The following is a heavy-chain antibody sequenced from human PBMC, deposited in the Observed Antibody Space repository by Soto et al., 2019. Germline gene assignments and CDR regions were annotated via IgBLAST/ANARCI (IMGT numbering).Heavy chain of an antibody. V-gene: IGHV3-21*01. Sequence: GGSLRLSCAASGFTFSSYSMNWVRQAPGKGLEWVSSISSSSSYIYYADSVKGRFTISRDNAKNSLYLQMNSLRAEDTAVYYCARDPSDYSSSCYAPLQGYYYGMDVWGQGTTVTVSS. CDR2: ISSSSSYI. CDR1: GFTFSSYS. D-gene: IGHD6-13*01. CDR3: ARDPSDYSSSCYAPLQGYYYGMDV. J-gene: IGHJ6*02.